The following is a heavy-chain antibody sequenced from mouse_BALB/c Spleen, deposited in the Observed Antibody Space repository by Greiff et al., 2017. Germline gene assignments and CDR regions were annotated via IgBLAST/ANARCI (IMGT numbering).Heavy chain of an antibody. CDR3: ARSEADYWYFDV. J-gene: IGHJ1*01. CDR1: GYSITSDYA. CDR2: ISYSGST. V-gene: IGHV3-2*02. D-gene: IGHD3-2*02. Sequence: DVQLQESGPGLVKPSQSLSLTCTVTGYSITSDYAWNWIRQFPGNKLEWMGYISYSGSTSYNPSLKSRISITRDTSKNQFFLQLNSVTTEDTATYYCARSEADYWYFDVWGAGTTVTVSS.